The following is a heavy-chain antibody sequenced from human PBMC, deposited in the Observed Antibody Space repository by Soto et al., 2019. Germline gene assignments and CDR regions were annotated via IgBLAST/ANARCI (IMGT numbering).Heavy chain of an antibody. D-gene: IGHD2-15*01. J-gene: IGHJ4*02. CDR3: AKQVGGYRYCSGGSCYSGHTTQIDY. V-gene: IGHV3-23*01. CDR1: GFTFSSYA. CDR2: ISGSGGST. Sequence: EVQLLESGGGLVQPGGSLRLSCAASGFTFSSYAMSWVRQAPGKGLEWVSAISGSGGSTYYADSVKGRFTISRDNSKNTLYLQMNSLRAEDTAVYYCAKQVGGYRYCSGGSCYSGHTTQIDYWGQGTLVTVSS.